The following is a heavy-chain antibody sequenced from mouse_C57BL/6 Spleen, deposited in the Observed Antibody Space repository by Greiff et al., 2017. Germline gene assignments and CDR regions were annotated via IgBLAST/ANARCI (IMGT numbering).Heavy chain of an antibody. CDR2: IHPNSGST. D-gene: IGHD6-1*01. CDR3: APYFFASSCGFAY. J-gene: IGHJ2*01. V-gene: IGHV1-64*01. CDR1: GYTFTSYW. Sequence: QVQLQQPGAELVKPGASVKLSCKASGYTFTSYWMHWVKQRPGQGLEWIGMIHPNSGSTNYNEKFKSKATLTVDKSSSTAYMQLSSLTSEDSAVYYCAPYFFASSCGFAYWGQGTTLTVSA.